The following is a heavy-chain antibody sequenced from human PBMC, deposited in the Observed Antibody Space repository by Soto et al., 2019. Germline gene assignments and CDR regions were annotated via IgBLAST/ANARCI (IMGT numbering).Heavy chain of an antibody. Sequence: QVQLVQSGAEVKKPGSSVKVSCKASGGTFSSYAISWVRQAPGQGLEWMGGIIPIFGTANYAQKFQGRVTITADESTSTAYMELSSLRSEDTAVYYCAIDRMTTVTTFPTYYFDYWGQGTLVTVSS. CDR1: GGTFSSYA. D-gene: IGHD4-17*01. CDR2: IIPIFGTA. CDR3: AIDRMTTVTTFPTYYFDY. V-gene: IGHV1-69*01. J-gene: IGHJ4*02.